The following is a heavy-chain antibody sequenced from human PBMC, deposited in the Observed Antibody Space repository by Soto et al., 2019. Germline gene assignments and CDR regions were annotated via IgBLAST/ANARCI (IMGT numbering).Heavy chain of an antibody. Sequence: ASVKVSCKVSGYTLTELSMHWVRQSPGKGLEWMGGFDPEDGETIYAQKFQGRVTMTEDTSTDTAYMELSSLRSEDTAVYYCATLTIRDGYNFARDYWGQGTLVTVSS. V-gene: IGHV1-24*01. D-gene: IGHD5-12*01. CDR2: FDPEDGET. CDR1: GYTLTELS. CDR3: ATLTIRDGYNFARDY. J-gene: IGHJ4*02.